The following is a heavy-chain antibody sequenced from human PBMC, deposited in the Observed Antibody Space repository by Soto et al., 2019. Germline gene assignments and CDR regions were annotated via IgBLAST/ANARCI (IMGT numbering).Heavy chain of an antibody. J-gene: IGHJ6*02. D-gene: IGHD3-3*01. CDR1: GFTFSSYA. CDR2: ISSNGGST. Sequence: GGSLRLSCSASGFTFSSYAMHWVRQAPGKGLEYVSAISSNGGSTYYADSVKGRFTISRDNSKNTLYLQMSSLRAEDTAVYYCVKALKPEYYDFWSGYPRNYGMDVWGQGTTVTVS. V-gene: IGHV3-64D*08. CDR3: VKALKPEYYDFWSGYPRNYGMDV.